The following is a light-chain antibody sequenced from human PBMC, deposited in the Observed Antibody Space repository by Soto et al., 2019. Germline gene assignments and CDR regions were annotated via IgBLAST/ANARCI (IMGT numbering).Light chain of an antibody. V-gene: IGKV3D-15*01. CDR3: QQYNNWPSWT. CDR2: DAS. CDR1: QSVSSN. Sequence: EIVLTQFPGTLSLSPGERATLSCRASQSVSSNLAWYQQKPGQAPRLLIYDASNRATGIPARFSGSGSGTEFTLTISSLQSEDFAVYYCQQYNNWPSWTFGQGTKVDI. J-gene: IGKJ1*01.